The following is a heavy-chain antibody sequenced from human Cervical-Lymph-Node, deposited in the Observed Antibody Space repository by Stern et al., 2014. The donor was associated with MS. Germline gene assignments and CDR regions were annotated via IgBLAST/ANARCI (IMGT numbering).Heavy chain of an antibody. CDR3: VRDPPLDARFLGLDP. CDR1: GFTFNTYG. D-gene: IGHD3-3*01. J-gene: IGHJ5*02. V-gene: IGHV3-23*04. CDR2: ISDIGDRT. Sequence: VQLVESGGGLVPPGGSLRLSCTVSGFTFNTYGMSLVRQAPGMGLEWISAISDIGDRTYYADSVQGRFTISRDNSKNTLYLQMNSLSAEDTAVYYCVRDPPLDARFLGLDPWGQGTLVTVSS.